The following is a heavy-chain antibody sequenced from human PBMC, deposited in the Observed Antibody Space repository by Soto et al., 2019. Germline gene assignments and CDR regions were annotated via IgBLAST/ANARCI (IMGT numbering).Heavy chain of an antibody. Sequence: ASVKVSCKASGYTFTSYGISWVRQAPGQGFEWMGMFNPSGGSPDYAQKFQGRFTMARDMSTDVFYMILSDLRSDDTAVYYCARDSSEMATNFFFDYWGQGTPVTVSS. CDR2: FNPSGGSP. CDR1: GYTFTSYG. J-gene: IGHJ4*02. V-gene: IGHV1-46*01. CDR3: ARDSSEMATNFFFDY. D-gene: IGHD5-12*01.